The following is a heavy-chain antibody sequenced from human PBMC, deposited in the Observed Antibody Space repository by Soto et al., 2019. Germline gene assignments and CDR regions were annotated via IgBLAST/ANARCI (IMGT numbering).Heavy chain of an antibody. CDR1: GYSLTNFC. D-gene: IGHD2-8*01. CDR3: VYCTNGPHYFDY. CDR2: IYPGDSDT. V-gene: IGHV5-51*01. Sequence: GGSPEMYCNGSGYSLTNFCIGLVPRVPGKGLEWMGIIYPGDSDTRYSPSFQGKVTVSADKSISTAYLQWSSLEASDTAMYYCVYCTNGPHYFDYWGQGTLVTVSS. J-gene: IGHJ4*02.